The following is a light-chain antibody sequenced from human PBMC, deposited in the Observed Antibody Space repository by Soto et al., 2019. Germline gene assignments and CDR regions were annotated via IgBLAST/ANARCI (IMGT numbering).Light chain of an antibody. CDR3: LQDYDYPRT. V-gene: IGKV1-6*01. CDR1: ETISTF. CDR2: AAS. Sequence: IQMTQSPSSLSASVGDRFTITCRASETISTFLNWYQHKPGKAPNLLISAASRLQSGVPSRFSGRGSGTDFTLTISSLQPEDFATYYCLQDYDYPRTFGQGTKVDIK. J-gene: IGKJ1*01.